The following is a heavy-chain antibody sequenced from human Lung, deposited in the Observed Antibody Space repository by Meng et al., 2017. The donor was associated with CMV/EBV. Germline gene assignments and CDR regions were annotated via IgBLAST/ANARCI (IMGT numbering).Heavy chain of an antibody. V-gene: IGHV3-43*01. CDR2: ISWDGSVP. Sequence: GEXXKISCAASGFKFADYSIHWVRQSPGKGLEWVSVISWDGSVPYYADSVKGRFTISRDNSKNSLHLQMSSLRPDDTAMYYCVKDIYHYDFWSGFDFWGQGXLVTVSS. J-gene: IGHJ4*02. D-gene: IGHD3-3*01. CDR3: VKDIYHYDFWSGFDF. CDR1: GFKFADYS.